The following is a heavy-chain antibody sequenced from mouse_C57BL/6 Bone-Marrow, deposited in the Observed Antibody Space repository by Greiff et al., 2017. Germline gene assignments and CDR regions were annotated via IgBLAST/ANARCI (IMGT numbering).Heavy chain of an antibody. J-gene: IGHJ2*01. Sequence: SGPVLVKPGASVKMSCKASGYSFTDYYMNWVKQSHGKSLEWIGVINPYNGGTSYNQKFKGKATLTVDMSSSTTYMELDNLTSEDSAVYYCARRENWGQGTTLTVSS. CDR2: INPYNGGT. V-gene: IGHV1-19*01. CDR1: GYSFTDYY. CDR3: ARREN.